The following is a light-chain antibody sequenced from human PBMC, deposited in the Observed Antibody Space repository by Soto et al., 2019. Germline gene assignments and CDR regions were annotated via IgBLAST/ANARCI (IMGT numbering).Light chain of an antibody. CDR3: QQYGGSPPVT. CDR1: QSVSSSY. J-gene: IGKJ5*01. Sequence: EIVLTQSPGTLSLSPGERATLSSRASQSVSSSYLAWYQQKPGQAPRLLIYGASGRAPGIPDRFSDSVSGTDFALTSSRLEPEDFAVYYCQQYGGSPPVTFGQGTRLESK. CDR2: GAS. V-gene: IGKV3-20*01.